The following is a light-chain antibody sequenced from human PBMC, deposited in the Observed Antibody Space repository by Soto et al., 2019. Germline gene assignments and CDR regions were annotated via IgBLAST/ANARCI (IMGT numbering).Light chain of an antibody. Sequence: QSVLTQPPSASGTPGQRVTISCSGSSSNIGSNTVNWYQQLPGTAPKLLIYSNNQRPSGVPDRFSGSKSGTSASLAISGLPSEDEADYYCAAWDDSLNGSYVFGTGTKLTVL. CDR3: AAWDDSLNGSYV. V-gene: IGLV1-44*01. J-gene: IGLJ1*01. CDR1: SSNIGSNT. CDR2: SNN.